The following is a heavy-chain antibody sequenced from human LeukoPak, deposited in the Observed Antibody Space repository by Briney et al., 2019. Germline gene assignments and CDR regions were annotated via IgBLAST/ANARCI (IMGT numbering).Heavy chain of an antibody. J-gene: IGHJ4*02. CDR1: VFTFSNYA. V-gene: IGHV3-23*01. CDR2: INPSGGST. Sequence: PGGSLRLSCAASVFTFSNYAMNWVRQAPGRGLEWVSGINPSGGSTYYADSVKGRFTISRDNSKNTLYLQMNSLRAEDTALYFCAKAVSHSYFDFWGQGTLVTVSA. D-gene: IGHD6-19*01. CDR3: AKAVSHSYFDF.